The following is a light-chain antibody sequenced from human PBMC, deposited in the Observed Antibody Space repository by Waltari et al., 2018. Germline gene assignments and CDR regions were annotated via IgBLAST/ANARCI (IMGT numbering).Light chain of an antibody. CDR1: QAISTY. J-gene: IGKJ4*01. V-gene: IGKV1-9*01. Sequence: DVQLTQSPSFLSASVGDRVTMTCRASQAISTYLAWYQQRPGQAPKLLIYVASKLQVGVPSRFSGSGSGTEFTLTISGLQPEDFATYYCQQSYSTLSLTFGGGTKVEIK. CDR2: VAS. CDR3: QQSYSTLSLT.